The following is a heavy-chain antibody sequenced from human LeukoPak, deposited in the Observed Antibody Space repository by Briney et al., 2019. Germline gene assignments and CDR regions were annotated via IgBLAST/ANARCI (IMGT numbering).Heavy chain of an antibody. J-gene: IGHJ4*02. CDR1: GFTFSNYG. CDR2: ISYDGKYE. D-gene: IGHD1-26*01. Sequence: GRSLRLSCAASGFTFSNYGMHWVRRAPCKGLEWVAVISYDGKYEYYADSVKGRFSISRDNSKSTLYVQMSRLRAEDTAVYYCAKGDSGSYFYIGIDYWGQGTPVTVSS. CDR3: AKGDSGSYFYIGIDY. V-gene: IGHV3-30*18.